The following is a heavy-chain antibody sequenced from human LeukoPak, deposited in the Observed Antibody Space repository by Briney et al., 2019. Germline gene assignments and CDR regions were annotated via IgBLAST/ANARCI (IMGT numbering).Heavy chain of an antibody. V-gene: IGHV4-39*01. CDR3: ARVSVDYDFWSGYSLDAFDI. J-gene: IGHJ3*02. CDR1: GGSISSSSYF. Sequence: PSETLSLTCSVSGGSISSSSYFWGWICQPPGKRLEWIGRIYYSGSTYYNQSLKSRVPIFVDTAKNQFSLKLSSVTAADTAVYYCARVSVDYDFWSGYSLDAFDIWGQGTMVTVSS. D-gene: IGHD3-3*01. CDR2: IYYSGST.